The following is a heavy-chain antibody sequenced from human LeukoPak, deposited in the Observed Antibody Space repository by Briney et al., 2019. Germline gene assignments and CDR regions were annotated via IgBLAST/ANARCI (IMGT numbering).Heavy chain of an antibody. Sequence: SVKVSCKASGGTFSSYAISWVRQAPGQGLEWMGRIITILGIANYAQKFQGRVTITADKSTSTAYMELSSLRSEDTAVYYCARSEGPVDWYYDYWGQGTLVTVSS. J-gene: IGHJ4*02. V-gene: IGHV1-69*04. D-gene: IGHD3/OR15-3a*01. CDR1: GGTFSSYA. CDR2: IITILGIA. CDR3: ARSEGPVDWYYDY.